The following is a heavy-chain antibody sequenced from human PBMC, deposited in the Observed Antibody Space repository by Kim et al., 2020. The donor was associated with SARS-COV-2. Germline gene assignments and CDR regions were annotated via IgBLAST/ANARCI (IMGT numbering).Heavy chain of an antibody. V-gene: IGHV4-39*01. CDR2: IYYSGST. CDR3: ARRLDYGGRLGGMDV. CDR1: GGSISSSSYY. D-gene: IGHD4-17*01. Sequence: SETLSLTCTVSGGSISSSSYYWGWIRQPPGKGLEWIGSIYYSGSTYYNPSLKSRVTISVDTSKNQFSLKLSSVTAADTAVYYCARRLDYGGRLGGMDVWGQGTTVTVSS. J-gene: IGHJ6*02.